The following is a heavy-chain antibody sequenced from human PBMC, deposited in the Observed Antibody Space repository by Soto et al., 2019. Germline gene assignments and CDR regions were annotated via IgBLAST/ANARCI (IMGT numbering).Heavy chain of an antibody. CDR2: ISGSGGTT. D-gene: IGHD1-7*01. CDR1: GFTFSSFA. V-gene: IGHV3-23*01. J-gene: IGHJ6*02. CDR3: AKSLSGTNYAMDV. Sequence: VGSLRLSCAASGFTFSSFAMSWVRQAPGKGLEWVSTISGSGGTTYYADSVKGRFTISKDNSKKTLSLQMNGLRAEDTAVYYCAKSLSGTNYAMDVWGQGTTVTVSS.